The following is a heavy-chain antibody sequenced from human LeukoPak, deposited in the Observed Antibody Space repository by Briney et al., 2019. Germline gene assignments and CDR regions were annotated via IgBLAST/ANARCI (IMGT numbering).Heavy chain of an antibody. CDR2: IWYDGGLK. CDR1: GFNFSTYA. V-gene: IGHV3-33*01. CDR3: GRDWAGRRIMD. D-gene: IGHD2-8*01. Sequence: GGSLRLSCAASGFNFSTYAMHWVRQSPGKGLEWVAVIWYDGGLKYYADSVEGRFTISRDNSKNTVYLQMNSLRAEDTAVYYCGRDWAGRRIMDWGQGTLVSVSS. J-gene: IGHJ4*02.